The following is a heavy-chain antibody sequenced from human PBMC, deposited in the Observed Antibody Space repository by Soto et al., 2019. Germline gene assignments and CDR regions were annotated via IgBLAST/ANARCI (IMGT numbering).Heavy chain of an antibody. Sequence: PGGSLRLSCAASGLTFSNACVNCVRQAPGKGLEWVGRIKSKSDGGTTDYAAPVKGRFTISRDDSENTLYLQMNSLKTEDTAVYYCATGIAAHPGRLDVCGQGTTVTVS. V-gene: IGHV3-15*01. J-gene: IGHJ6*02. CDR3: ATGIAAHPGRLDV. CDR2: IKSKSDGGTT. CDR1: GLTFSNAC.